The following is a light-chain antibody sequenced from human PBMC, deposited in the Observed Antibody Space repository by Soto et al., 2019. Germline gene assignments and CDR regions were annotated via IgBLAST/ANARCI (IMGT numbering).Light chain of an antibody. CDR1: SSNNGNNY. Sequence: QSVLTQPPSVSAAPGQKVTISCSGSSSNNGNNYVSWYQQLPGTAPKLLIYDNNKRPSGIPDRFSGSKSGTSATLGITGLQTGDEADYYCGTWDSSLSVYVFGTGTKATVL. J-gene: IGLJ1*01. CDR2: DNN. CDR3: GTWDSSLSVYV. V-gene: IGLV1-51*01.